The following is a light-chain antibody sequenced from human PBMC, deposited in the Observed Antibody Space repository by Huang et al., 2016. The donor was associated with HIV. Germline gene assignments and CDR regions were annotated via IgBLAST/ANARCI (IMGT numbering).Light chain of an antibody. CDR1: QNVSSSY. J-gene: IGKJ1*01. CDR3: QQYGTSPHT. Sequence: EIVLTQSPGTLSLSPGESDTLSCRASQNVSSSYLAWYQQRPGQAPRLLIYGASNRATGIPDRFSGSGSGTDFTLTISRLEPEDFAMYYCQQYGTSPHTFGQGTRVEIK. V-gene: IGKV3-20*01. CDR2: GAS.